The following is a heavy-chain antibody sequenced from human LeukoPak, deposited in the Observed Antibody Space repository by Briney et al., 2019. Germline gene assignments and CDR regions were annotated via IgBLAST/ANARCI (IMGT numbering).Heavy chain of an antibody. Sequence: GGSLRLSCVASGFTFVSYAMSWVRQAPGRGLEWVSGISGSGGSTYHADSVKGRFTISRDNFKNTLYLQMNSLRAEDTAVYYCARRAGDTMVRGPQQYYYYYMDVWGKGTTVTVSS. CDR2: ISGSGGST. J-gene: IGHJ6*03. V-gene: IGHV3-23*01. CDR3: ARRAGDTMVRGPQQYYYYYMDV. D-gene: IGHD3-10*01. CDR1: GFTFVSYA.